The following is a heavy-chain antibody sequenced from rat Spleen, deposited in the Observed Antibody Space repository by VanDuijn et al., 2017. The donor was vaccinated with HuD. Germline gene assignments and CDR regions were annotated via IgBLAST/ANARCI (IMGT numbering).Heavy chain of an antibody. CDR3: ARQATTVPSYFDY. D-gene: IGHD1-1*01. CDR2: ISYDDSRT. V-gene: IGHV5-29*01. Sequence: EVQLVESGGGLVQPGRSLKLSCAASGFTFSNYGMARVRQAPTKGLEWVATISYDDSRTYYRDSVKGRFTISRDNAKSALYLQVDSLRSEDTTTYYCARQATTVPSYFDYWGQGVMVTVSS. CDR1: GFTFSNYG. J-gene: IGHJ2*01.